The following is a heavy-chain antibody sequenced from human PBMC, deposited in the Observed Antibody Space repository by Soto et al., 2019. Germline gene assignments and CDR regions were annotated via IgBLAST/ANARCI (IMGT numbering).Heavy chain of an antibody. CDR3: AKDTGADY. Sequence: QVKLVESGGGVVQPGRSLRLSCPASGFTFSRYGMYWVRQAPGKGLEWVARISHDGRNQFYGDSVKGRFIISRDNSKNTLYLQMNSLRIEDTAVYNCAKDTGADYWGQGTQVTVSS. CDR2: ISHDGRNQ. CDR1: GFTFSRYG. D-gene: IGHD3-10*01. V-gene: IGHV3-30*18. J-gene: IGHJ4*02.